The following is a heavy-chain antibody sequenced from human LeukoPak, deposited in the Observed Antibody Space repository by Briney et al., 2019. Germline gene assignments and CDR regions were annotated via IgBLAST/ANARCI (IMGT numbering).Heavy chain of an antibody. CDR2: IYYSGST. CDR3: ARDLGPPRGAVFYYYLDV. J-gene: IGHJ6*03. D-gene: IGHD7-27*01. V-gene: IGHV4-59*12. Sequence: SETLSLTCTVSGGSISSYYWSWIRQPPGKGLEWIGYIYYSGSTNYNPSPKSRVHISVYTSKNQFSLKLTSVTAADTAVHYCARDLGPPRGAVFYYYLDVWGKGNPVTVSS. CDR1: GGSISSYY.